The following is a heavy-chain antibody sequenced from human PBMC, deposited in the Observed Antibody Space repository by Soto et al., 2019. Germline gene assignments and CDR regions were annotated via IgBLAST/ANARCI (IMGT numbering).Heavy chain of an antibody. CDR2: IVVGSGNT. D-gene: IGHD3-3*01. Sequence: ASVKVSCKASGFTFTSSAVQWVRQARGQRLEWIGWIVVGSGNTNYAQKFQERVTITRDMSTRTAYMELSSLRSEDTAVYYCAADYKVDYDFWSGYRPNAFDIWGQGTMVTVSS. CDR1: GFTFTSSA. CDR3: AADYKVDYDFWSGYRPNAFDI. J-gene: IGHJ3*02. V-gene: IGHV1-58*01.